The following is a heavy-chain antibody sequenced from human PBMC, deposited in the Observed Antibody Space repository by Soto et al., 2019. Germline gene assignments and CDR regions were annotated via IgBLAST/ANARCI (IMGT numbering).Heavy chain of an antibody. D-gene: IGHD4-17*01. CDR2: IDPSDSYT. J-gene: IGHJ6*02. V-gene: IGHV5-10-1*01. CDR1: GYSFTIYW. CDR3: ARRPAXGTVTTDGYYYYYGMDV. Sequence: GESKKIVSAGSGYSFTIYWISWVRQMPGKGLEWVGRIDPSDSYTNYSPSFQGHVTISADKSISTAYLQWSSLKASDTAMYYCARRPAXGTVTTDGYYYYYGMDVWGQGTTVTVSS.